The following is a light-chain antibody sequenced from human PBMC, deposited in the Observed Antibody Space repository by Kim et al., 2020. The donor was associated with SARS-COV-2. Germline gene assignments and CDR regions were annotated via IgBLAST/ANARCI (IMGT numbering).Light chain of an antibody. J-gene: IGLJ3*02. CDR1: SSSDVGSYNL. Sequence: QSALTQPASVSGSPGQSITISCTGTSSSDVGSYNLVSWYQQHPGKAPKLMIYEVSQRPSGVSNRFSGSKSGNTASLTISGLQAEDEADYYCCSYAGRVFGGGTQLTVL. CDR2: EVS. CDR3: CSYAGRV. V-gene: IGLV2-23*02.